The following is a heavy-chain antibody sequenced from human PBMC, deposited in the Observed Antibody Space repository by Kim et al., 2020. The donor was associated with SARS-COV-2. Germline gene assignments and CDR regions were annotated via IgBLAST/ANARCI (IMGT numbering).Heavy chain of an antibody. V-gene: IGHV4-39*01. CDR3: ARGDYDSSGFNYYYGMDV. J-gene: IGHJ6*02. D-gene: IGHD3-22*01. Sequence: SRVTTSGDTSKNQFSLKLSSVTAADTAVYYCARGDYDSSGFNYYYGMDVWGQGTTVTVSS.